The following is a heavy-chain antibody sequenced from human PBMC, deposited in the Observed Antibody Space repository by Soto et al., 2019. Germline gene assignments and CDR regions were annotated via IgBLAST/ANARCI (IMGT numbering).Heavy chain of an antibody. CDR2: MSPDSGNT. Sequence: QVQVVQSRAEVKKPGASVRVSCKTSGYTFTDYDINWVRQAAGQGLEYMGWMSPDSGNTGYSQQFQGRVTMTSNTSTSTAYMELSSLTSADTAVYYCEGTTGYWGQGTMVTVSS. CDR3: EGTTGY. D-gene: IGHD1-1*01. J-gene: IGHJ4*02. CDR1: GYTFTDYD. V-gene: IGHV1-8*02.